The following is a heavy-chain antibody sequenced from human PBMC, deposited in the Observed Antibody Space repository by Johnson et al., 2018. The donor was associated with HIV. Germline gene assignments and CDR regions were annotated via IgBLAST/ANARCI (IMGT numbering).Heavy chain of an antibody. D-gene: IGHD1-7*01. J-gene: IGHJ3*02. CDR1: GFTFSSYW. V-gene: IGHV3-7*01. CDR2: IKQDGSEK. Sequence: VQLVESGGGLVQSGGSLSLSCAASGFTFSSYWMSWVRQAPGKGLELVANIKQDGSEKYYVDSVKGRFAISRDNAKNSLYLQMNSLRVEDTAVYYCARGTRLGAPSNLDAFDIWGQGTKVTVSS. CDR3: ARGTRLGAPSNLDAFDI.